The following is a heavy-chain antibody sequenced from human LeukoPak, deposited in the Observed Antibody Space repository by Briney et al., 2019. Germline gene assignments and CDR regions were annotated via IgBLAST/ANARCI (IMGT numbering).Heavy chain of an antibody. V-gene: IGHV1-69*13. CDR2: IIPIFGTA. J-gene: IGHJ6*02. CDR1: GGTFISYA. CDR3: ARDTSAYYYGMDV. Sequence: SVKVSCKASGGTFISYAISWVRQAPGQGLEWMGGIIPIFGTANYAQKFQGRVTITADESTSTAYMELSSLRSEDTAVYYCARDTSAYYYGMDVWGQGTTVTVSS.